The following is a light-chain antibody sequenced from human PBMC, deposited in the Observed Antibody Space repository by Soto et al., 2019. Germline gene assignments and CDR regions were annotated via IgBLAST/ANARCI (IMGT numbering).Light chain of an antibody. V-gene: IGKV3-20*01. CDR3: QQYSTSRLT. CDR1: QSVTSSY. J-gene: IGKJ4*01. Sequence: EIVLTQSPGTLSLSPGERATLSCRASQSVTSSYLAGYQQKPGQAPRLLISGASSRATGIPDSFSGSGSGTDLTLTISRLEPEDFAVYYCQQYSTSRLTFGGGTKVEI. CDR2: GAS.